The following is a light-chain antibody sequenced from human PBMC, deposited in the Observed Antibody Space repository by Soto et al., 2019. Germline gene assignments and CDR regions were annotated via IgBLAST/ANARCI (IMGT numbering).Light chain of an antibody. Sequence: EIVLTQSPATLSLSPGERANLSCRASQRVSSNLDWYQQKPGQAHRLLIYDASNRATVIPARFSCSGSGTDFTFTICCLVPEDFAVYYCQQRSNRPLFGQGTKV. V-gene: IGKV3-11*01. CDR3: QQRSNRPL. J-gene: IGKJ1*01. CDR2: DAS. CDR1: QRVSSN.